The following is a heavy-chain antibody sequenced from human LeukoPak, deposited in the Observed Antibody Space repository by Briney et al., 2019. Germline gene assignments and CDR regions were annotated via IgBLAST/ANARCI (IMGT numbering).Heavy chain of an antibody. CDR2: INPNSGGT. CDR3: ARVLARYGNLDS. Sequence: GASVKVSCKASGYTFTDYYIHWVRQAPGQGLEWMGWINPNSGGTNYTQKFQGRVTMTRDTSISTAYMELFRLTSDDTAVYYCARVLARYGNLDSWGQGILVTVSS. CDR1: GYTFTDYY. V-gene: IGHV1-2*02. J-gene: IGHJ4*02. D-gene: IGHD3-3*01.